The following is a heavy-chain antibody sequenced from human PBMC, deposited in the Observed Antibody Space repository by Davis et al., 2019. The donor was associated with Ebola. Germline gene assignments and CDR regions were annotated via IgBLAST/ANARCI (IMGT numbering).Heavy chain of an antibody. Sequence: GESLKISCAASGFTFSSYSMNWVRQAPGKGLEWVAVISYDGSNKYYADSVKGRFTISRDNAKNTLYLQMNSLRAEDTAVYYCARVFQGVTFYWGQGTLVTVSS. J-gene: IGHJ4*02. CDR3: ARVFQGVTFY. CDR2: ISYDGSNK. CDR1: GFTFSSYS. D-gene: IGHD3-10*01. V-gene: IGHV3-30*03.